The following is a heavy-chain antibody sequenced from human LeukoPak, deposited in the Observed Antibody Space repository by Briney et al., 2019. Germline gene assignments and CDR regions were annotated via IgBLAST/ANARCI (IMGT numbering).Heavy chain of an antibody. Sequence: PGGSLRLSCAASGFTFSSYGMSWVRQAPGKGLEWVSAISGSGGSTYYADSVKGRFTISRDNSKNTLYLQMNSLRAEDTAVYYCAKDLRYYYDSSAWGQGTLVTVSS. CDR2: ISGSGGST. D-gene: IGHD3-22*01. V-gene: IGHV3-23*01. CDR1: GFTFSSYG. J-gene: IGHJ5*02. CDR3: AKDLRYYYDSSA.